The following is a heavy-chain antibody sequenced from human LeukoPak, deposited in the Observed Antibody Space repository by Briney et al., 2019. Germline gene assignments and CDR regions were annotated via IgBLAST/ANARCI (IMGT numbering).Heavy chain of an antibody. V-gene: IGHV3-21*01. CDR2: ISSSSSYI. J-gene: IGHJ5*02. D-gene: IGHD3-9*01. Sequence: GGSLTLSCAASGFTFSSYSMNWVRQAPGKGLEWVSSISSSSSYIYYADSVKGRFTISRDNAKNSLYLQMNSLRAEDTAVYYCAIPPNYDILTGTSAPWGQGTLVTVSS. CDR3: AIPPNYDILTGTSAP. CDR1: GFTFSSYS.